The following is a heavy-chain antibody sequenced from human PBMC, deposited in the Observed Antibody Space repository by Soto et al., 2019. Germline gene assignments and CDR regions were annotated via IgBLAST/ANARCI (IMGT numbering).Heavy chain of an antibody. D-gene: IGHD6-19*01. J-gene: IGHJ6*02. Sequence: GESLKISCKGSGYSFTSYWIGWVRQMPGKGLEWMGIIYPGDSDTGYSPSFQGQVTISADKSISTAYLQWSSLKASDTAMYYCARGSPVAGTVSYGMDVWGQGTTVTVSS. CDR1: GYSFTSYW. V-gene: IGHV5-51*01. CDR2: IYPGDSDT. CDR3: ARGSPVAGTVSYGMDV.